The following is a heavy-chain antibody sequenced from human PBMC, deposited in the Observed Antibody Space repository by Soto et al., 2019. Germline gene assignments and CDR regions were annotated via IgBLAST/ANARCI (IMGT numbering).Heavy chain of an antibody. V-gene: IGHV3-30*18. CDR1: GFTFSSYG. Sequence: GSLRLSCAASGFTFSSYGMHWVRQAPGKGLEWVAVISYDGSNKYYADSVKGRFTISRDNSKNTLYLQMNSLRAEDTAVYYCAKAPVPAASYYYYGMDVWGQGTTVTVSS. CDR2: ISYDGSNK. J-gene: IGHJ6*02. D-gene: IGHD2-2*01. CDR3: AKAPVPAASYYYYGMDV.